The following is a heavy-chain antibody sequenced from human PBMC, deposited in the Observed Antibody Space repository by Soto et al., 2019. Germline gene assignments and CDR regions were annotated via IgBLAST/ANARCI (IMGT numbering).Heavy chain of an antibody. D-gene: IGHD2-21*01. V-gene: IGHV3-30*18. CDR2: ISYDGSNK. J-gene: IGHJ6*02. CDR1: GFTFSSYG. Sequence: PGGSLRLSCAASGFTFSSYGMHWVRQAPGKGLEWVAVISYDGSNKYYADSVKGRFTISRDNSKNTLYLQVNSLRAEDTAVYYCAKDGGGSGPAIGYYYYGMDVWGQGTTVTVS. CDR3: AKDGGGSGPAIGYYYYGMDV.